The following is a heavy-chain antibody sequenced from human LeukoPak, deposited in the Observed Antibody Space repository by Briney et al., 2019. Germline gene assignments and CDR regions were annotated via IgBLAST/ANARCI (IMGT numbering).Heavy chain of an antibody. CDR3: ARYSSSWSLRDNWFDP. D-gene: IGHD6-13*01. V-gene: IGHV3-11*04. CDR1: RFTFSDYY. CDR2: ISSSGNLK. J-gene: IGHJ5*02. Sequence: GGSLRLSCAASRFTFSDYYMSWVRQAPGKGLEWVSYISSSGNLKYYADSVKGRFTISRDNAKNSLYLQMNSLRAEDTAVYYCARYSSSWSLRDNWFDPWGQGTLVTVSS.